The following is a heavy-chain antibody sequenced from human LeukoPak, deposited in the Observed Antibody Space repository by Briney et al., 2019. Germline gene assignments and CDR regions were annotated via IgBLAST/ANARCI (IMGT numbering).Heavy chain of an antibody. CDR3: VKDPRDTYGTNWFVS. J-gene: IGHJ5*01. Sequence: GGPLRLSCVASGFSFGNYAMSWVRQAPGKGLRWVSQISGTGGATWYAGFARDRFTISRDNSKKTLYLQMSGLRVEDTAMYYCVKDPRDTYGTNWFVSWGQGTLLIVSS. CDR1: GFSFGNYA. CDR2: ISGTGGAT. D-gene: IGHD2-21*01. V-gene: IGHV3-23*01.